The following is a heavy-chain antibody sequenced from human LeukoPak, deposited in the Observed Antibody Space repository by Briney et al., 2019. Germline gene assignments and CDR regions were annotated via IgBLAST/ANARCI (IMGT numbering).Heavy chain of an antibody. V-gene: IGHV3-9*01. CDR1: GFTFDDYA. D-gene: IGHD3-22*01. Sequence: GGSLRLSCAASGFTFDDYAMHWVRQAPGKGLEWVSGISWNSGSIGYADSVKGRFTISRDNAKNSLYLQMNSLRAEDTALYYCAKSRTGYYDSSGYYIHWGQGTLVTVSS. CDR2: ISWNSGSI. CDR3: AKSRTGYYDSSGYYIH. J-gene: IGHJ4*02.